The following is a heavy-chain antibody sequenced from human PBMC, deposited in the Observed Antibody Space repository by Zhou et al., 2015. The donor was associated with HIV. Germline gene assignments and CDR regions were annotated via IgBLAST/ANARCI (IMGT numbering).Heavy chain of an antibody. CDR3: ARTRLRLAAAGFNTFDY. V-gene: IGHV1-69*01. J-gene: IGHJ4*02. CDR2: IIPLFGTP. CDR1: GDIFNNFG. D-gene: IGHD6-13*01. Sequence: QVQLIQSGAEMKKPGSSVKVSCKASGDIFNNFGISWVRQAPGQGLEWMGGIIPLFGTPDYAQKFQGRVTITADESTNTAYMELSRLTADDTAVYYCARTRLRLAAAGFNTFDYWGQGTLVTVSS.